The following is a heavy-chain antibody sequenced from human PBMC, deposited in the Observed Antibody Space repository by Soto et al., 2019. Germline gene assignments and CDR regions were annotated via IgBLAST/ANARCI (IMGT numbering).Heavy chain of an antibody. CDR1: GGSFTGYH. Sequence: PSETLSLTCAVYGGSFTGYHWRWIRQPPGKGLEWIGEINHSGGTNYKSSLKSRVTISVDTSKNQFSLKLSSVTAADTAVYYCARGESTGYYYYGMDVWGQGTTVTVSS. J-gene: IGHJ6*02. CDR2: INHSGGT. CDR3: ARGESTGYYYYGMDV. V-gene: IGHV4-34*01. D-gene: IGHD3-9*01.